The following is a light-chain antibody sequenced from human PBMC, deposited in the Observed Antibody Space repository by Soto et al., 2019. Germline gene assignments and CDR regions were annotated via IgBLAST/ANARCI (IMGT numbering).Light chain of an antibody. Sequence: EIVLTQSPGTLSLSPGERATLSCRASQSVSSSYLAWYQHKPGQAPRLLIYGASSRATGLPDRFSGSGSGTDFTPTISRLEPEDFAGYYCQQYDSSPLFTFGPGTKVDIK. V-gene: IGKV3-20*01. J-gene: IGKJ3*01. CDR2: GAS. CDR3: QQYDSSPLFT. CDR1: QSVSSSY.